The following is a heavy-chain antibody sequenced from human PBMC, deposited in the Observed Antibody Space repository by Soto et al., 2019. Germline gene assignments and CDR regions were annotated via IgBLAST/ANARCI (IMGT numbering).Heavy chain of an antibody. V-gene: IGHV1-3*01. CDR3: ASGIAAAGTDY. Sequence: ASVKVSCKASGYTFTSYAMHWVRQAPGQRLEWMGWINAGNGNTKYSQKFQGRVTMTTDTSTSTAYMELRSLRSDDTAVYYCASGIAAAGTDYWGQGTLVTVSS. D-gene: IGHD6-13*01. CDR2: INAGNGNT. CDR1: GYTFTSYA. J-gene: IGHJ4*02.